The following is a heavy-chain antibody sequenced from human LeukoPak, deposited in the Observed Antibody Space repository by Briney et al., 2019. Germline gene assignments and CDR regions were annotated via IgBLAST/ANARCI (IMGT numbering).Heavy chain of an antibody. CDR3: ARSRIEILGTYYFDY. J-gene: IGHJ4*02. V-gene: IGHV3-21*01. CDR2: ISSSSSYI. Sequence: GGSLRLSCAVSGFTFSSYSMNWVRQAPGKGLEWVSSISSSSSYIYYADSVKGRFTISRDNAKNSLYLQMNSLRAEDTAVYYCARSRIEILGTYYFDYWGQGTLVTVSS. D-gene: IGHD2-15*01. CDR1: GFTFSSYS.